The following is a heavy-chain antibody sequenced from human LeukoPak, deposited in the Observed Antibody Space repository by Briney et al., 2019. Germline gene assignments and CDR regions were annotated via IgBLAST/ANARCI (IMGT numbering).Heavy chain of an antibody. Sequence: GGSLRLSCAASGFTFSSYEMNWVRQAPGKGLEWVSLIRSIVTSIDYVDSVKGRFTISRDNAKNSLYLQMDSLRAEDTAVYYCARERGDTAMFRFIESWGQGTLVTVSS. CDR1: GFTFSSYE. CDR3: ARERGDTAMFRFIES. V-gene: IGHV3-48*03. CDR2: IRSIVTSI. J-gene: IGHJ4*02. D-gene: IGHD5-18*01.